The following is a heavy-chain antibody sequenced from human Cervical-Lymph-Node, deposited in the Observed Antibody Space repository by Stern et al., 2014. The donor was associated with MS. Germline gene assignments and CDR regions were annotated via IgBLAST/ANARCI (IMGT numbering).Heavy chain of an antibody. V-gene: IGHV4-34*01. CDR2: INHSGST. CDR1: DGSFSGYF. D-gene: IGHD3-10*01. J-gene: IGHJ5*02. Sequence: QVQLQQWGAGLLKPSETLSLTCGVYDGSFSGYFWSWIRQAPGKGLEWIGEINHSGSTNYNPSLKSRVTVSRDTSKKQFSLNLTSVTAADTAVYYCARLSVRDWFDPWGQGTLVTVSS. CDR3: ARLSVRDWFDP.